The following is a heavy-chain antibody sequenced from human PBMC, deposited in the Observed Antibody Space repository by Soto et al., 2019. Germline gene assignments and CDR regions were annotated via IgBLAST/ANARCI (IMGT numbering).Heavy chain of an antibody. CDR1: GYTFTSYG. J-gene: IGHJ3*02. D-gene: IGHD1-26*01. CDR3: ARESPEGELLGYDALDI. Sequence: ASVKVSCKASGYTFTSYGISWVRQAPGQGLEWMGWISAYNGNTNYAQKLQGRVTMTTDTSTSTAYMELRSLRSDDTAVYYCARESPEGELLGYDALDIWGQGTMVTVSS. CDR2: ISAYNGNT. V-gene: IGHV1-18*01.